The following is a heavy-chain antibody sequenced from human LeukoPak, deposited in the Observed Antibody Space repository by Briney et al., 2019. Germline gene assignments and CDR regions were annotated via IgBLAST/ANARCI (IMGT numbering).Heavy chain of an antibody. J-gene: IGHJ3*02. Sequence: PSETLSLTCAVSGGSISYYYWSWIRQPPGKGLEWIGYIYYTGSTNYNPSLKSRVTISVDTSKKHFSLNLSSVTAADTAIYYCARVRPYADDPNDAFDMWGQGTMVTVSA. V-gene: IGHV4-59*12. CDR2: IYYTGST. CDR3: ARVRPYADDPNDAFDM. CDR1: GGSISYYY. D-gene: IGHD1-1*01.